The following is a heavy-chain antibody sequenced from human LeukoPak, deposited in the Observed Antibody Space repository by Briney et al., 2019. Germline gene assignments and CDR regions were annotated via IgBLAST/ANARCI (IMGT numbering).Heavy chain of an antibody. J-gene: IGHJ4*02. Sequence: TLSLTCTVSGVSISSYSWSWIRQPPGKALEWLAVIYWNDDKFYSPSLKTRLTITKDTSRNQVVLTMANMDPVDTDTYYCAQLSRSPSFSMTTLTTFDNWGQGALVTVSS. CDR1: GVSISSYSW. CDR3: AQLSRSPSFSMTTLTTFDN. CDR2: IYWNDDK. D-gene: IGHD4-11*01. V-gene: IGHV2-5*08.